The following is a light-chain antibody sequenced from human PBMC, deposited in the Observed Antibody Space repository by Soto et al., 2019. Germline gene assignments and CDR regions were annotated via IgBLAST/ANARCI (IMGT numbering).Light chain of an antibody. V-gene: IGKV1-5*03. CDR1: QSIRNR. CDR3: QQYNGYSRA. J-gene: IGKJ1*01. Sequence: DIQVTQSPSTLSASVGDRVTITCRASQSIRNRLAWYQQKPGKAPKLLIFKASSLESGVPSRFSGSGSGTEFTLTISSLQPDDFATYYCQQYNGYSRAFGQGTKVDIK. CDR2: KAS.